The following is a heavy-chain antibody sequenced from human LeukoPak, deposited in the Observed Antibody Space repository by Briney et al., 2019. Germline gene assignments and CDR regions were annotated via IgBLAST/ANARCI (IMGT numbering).Heavy chain of an antibody. D-gene: IGHD4-17*01. V-gene: IGHV3-23*01. CDR3: AKEASIRDCGDFDY. J-gene: IGHJ4*02. CDR1: GFTFSSYA. Sequence: RGRSLRLSSAAYGFTFSSYAMSWGRHAPGKGLEWVSGISGSGGNTNYADSVKGRFTISRDTSKNTLYLQMNSLRAEDTAVYYCAKEASIRDCGDFDYWGQGTLVTVFS. CDR2: ISGSGGNT.